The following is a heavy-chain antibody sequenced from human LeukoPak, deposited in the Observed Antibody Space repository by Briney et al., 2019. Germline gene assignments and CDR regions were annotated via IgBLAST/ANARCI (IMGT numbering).Heavy chain of an antibody. V-gene: IGHV3-15*01. Sequence: ETLSLTCTVSGGSISNYYWSWIRQPPGKGLEWVGRIKSKTDGGTTDYAAPVKGRFTISRDDSKNTLYLQMNSLKTEDTAVYYCTTGVLGDFWSGYYPYFDYWGQGTLVTVSS. CDR1: GGSISNYY. D-gene: IGHD3-3*01. CDR2: IKSKTDGGTT. CDR3: TTGVLGDFWSGYYPYFDY. J-gene: IGHJ4*02.